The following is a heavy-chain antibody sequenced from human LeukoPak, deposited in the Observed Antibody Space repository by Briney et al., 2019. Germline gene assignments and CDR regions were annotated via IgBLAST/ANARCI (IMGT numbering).Heavy chain of an antibody. J-gene: IGHJ2*01. D-gene: IGHD3-22*01. CDR1: GYTFTSYD. CDR2: MNPNSGNT. Sequence: ASVKVSCKASGYTFTSYDINWVRQATGQGLEWMGWMNPNSGNTGYAQKFQGKVTMTRNTSISTAYMELSSLRSEDTAVYYCARGHPYYYYDSSGYYYDWYFDLWGRGTLVTVSS. V-gene: IGHV1-8*01. CDR3: ARGHPYYYYDSSGYYYDWYFDL.